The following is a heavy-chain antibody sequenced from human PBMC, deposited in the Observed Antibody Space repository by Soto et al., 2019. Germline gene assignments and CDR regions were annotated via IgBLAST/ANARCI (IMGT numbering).Heavy chain of an antibody. CDR3: AKARFTVTFFFDH. CDR1: GFTFSNYA. V-gene: IGHV3-23*01. CDR2: ISGSGSST. D-gene: IGHD4-17*01. J-gene: IGHJ4*02. Sequence: GGSLRLSCAASGFTFSNYAMSWVRQAPGKGLEWVSAISGSGSSTYYADSVKGRFTISRDNSKNTLYLQMNSLGAEDTAVYYCAKARFTVTFFFDHWGQGTLVTVSS.